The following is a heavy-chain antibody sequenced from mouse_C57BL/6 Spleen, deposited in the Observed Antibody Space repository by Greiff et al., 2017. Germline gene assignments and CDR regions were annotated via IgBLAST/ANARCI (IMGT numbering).Heavy chain of an antibody. CDR3: AREGSTVGKNYFDY. Sequence: EVQLQESGPGLVKPSQSLSLTCSVTGYSITSGYYWNWIRQFPGNKLEWMGYISYDGSNNYNPSLKIRISITRDTSKNQFFLKLNSVTTEDTATYYCAREGSTVGKNYFDYWGQGTTLTVSS. J-gene: IGHJ2*01. CDR1: GYSITSGYY. CDR2: ISYDGSN. V-gene: IGHV3-6*01. D-gene: IGHD1-1*01.